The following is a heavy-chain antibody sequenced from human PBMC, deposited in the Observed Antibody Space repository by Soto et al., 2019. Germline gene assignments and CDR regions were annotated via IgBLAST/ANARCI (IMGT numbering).Heavy chain of an antibody. CDR1: GFTFNNYA. Sequence: GGSLRLSCAASGFTFNNYAMDWVRQAPGKGLEWVSGISGSGGSTNYADSVKGRFTISRDNSKSTLYVQMGSLRAEDTAMYYCAKPRDGGNYKGAFDLWGGGTMVTVSS. D-gene: IGHD2-21*02. CDR3: AKPRDGGNYKGAFDL. J-gene: IGHJ3*01. V-gene: IGHV3-23*01. CDR2: ISGSGGST.